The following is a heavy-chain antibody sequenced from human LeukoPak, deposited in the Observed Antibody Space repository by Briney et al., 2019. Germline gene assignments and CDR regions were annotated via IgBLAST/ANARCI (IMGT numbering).Heavy chain of an antibody. J-gene: IGHJ4*02. Sequence: PSETLSLTCTVSGGSISSSSYYWGWIRQPPGKGLEWIGTIYYSGSTYYNPSLKSRVTISVDTSKNQFSLKLSSVTAADTAVYYCARVLKITMVRGVLHYDDYWGQGTLVTVSS. CDR1: GGSISSSSYY. V-gene: IGHV4-39*07. CDR3: ARVLKITMVRGVLHYDDY. D-gene: IGHD3-10*01. CDR2: IYYSGST.